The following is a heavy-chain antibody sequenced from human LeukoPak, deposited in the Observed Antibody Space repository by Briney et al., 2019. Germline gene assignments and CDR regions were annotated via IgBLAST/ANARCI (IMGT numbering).Heavy chain of an antibody. CDR2: INPKDGKT. CDR1: GYIFTSYD. J-gene: IGHJ4*02. Sequence: ASVKVSCKTSGYIFTSYDINWVRQATGQGLEWVGYINPKDGKTGYAQKFQGRVTMTTDTSTTTAFMELSSLRYDDTAVYYCARKLSGYSSTWYPDYWGQGTLVTVSS. D-gene: IGHD6-13*01. V-gene: IGHV1-8*01. CDR3: ARKLSGYSSTWYPDY.